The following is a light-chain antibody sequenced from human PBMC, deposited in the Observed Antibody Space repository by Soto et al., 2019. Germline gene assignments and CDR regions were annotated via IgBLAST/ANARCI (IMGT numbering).Light chain of an antibody. CDR2: DAS. Sequence: EIVLTQSPGTLSLSPGERATLSCRASQSISSYLAWYQQKRGQAPRLLIYDASNRATGIPARFGGSGSGTDFTLTVSSLEPGDFAVYYCQQRSNWREVTFGQGTRLEIK. V-gene: IGKV3-11*01. CDR3: QQRSNWREVT. CDR1: QSISSY. J-gene: IGKJ5*01.